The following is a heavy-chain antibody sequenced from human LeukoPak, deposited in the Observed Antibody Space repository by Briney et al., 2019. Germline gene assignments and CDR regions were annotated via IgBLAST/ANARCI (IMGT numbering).Heavy chain of an antibody. V-gene: IGHV3-30*18. Sequence: GRSLRLSCAASGCTFSSYGMHWVRQAPGKGLEWVAVISYDGSNKYYADSVKGRFTISRDNSKNTLYLQMNSLRAEDTAVYYCAKEMTLGYCSSTSCPIDYWGQGALVTVSS. CDR1: GCTFSSYG. J-gene: IGHJ4*02. CDR2: ISYDGSNK. CDR3: AKEMTLGYCSSTSCPIDY. D-gene: IGHD2-2*01.